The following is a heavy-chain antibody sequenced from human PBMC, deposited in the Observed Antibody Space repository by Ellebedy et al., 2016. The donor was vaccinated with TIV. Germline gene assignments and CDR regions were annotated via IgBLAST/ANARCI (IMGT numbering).Heavy chain of an antibody. CDR2: IWYDGSNK. V-gene: IGHV3-33*01. Sequence: GESLKISCAASGFTFSSYGMHWVRQAPGKGLEWVAVIWYDGSNKYYADSVKGRFTISRDNSKNTLYLQMNSLRAEDTAVYYCARDQSSSSKGMDVWGQGTTVTVSS. CDR3: ARDQSSSSKGMDV. D-gene: IGHD6-13*01. CDR1: GFTFSSYG. J-gene: IGHJ6*02.